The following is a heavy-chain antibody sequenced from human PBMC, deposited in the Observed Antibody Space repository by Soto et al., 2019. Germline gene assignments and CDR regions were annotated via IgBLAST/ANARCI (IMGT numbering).Heavy chain of an antibody. J-gene: IGHJ4*02. CDR2: IWYDGSNK. D-gene: IGHD4-4*01. Sequence: GGSLRLSCAASGFTFSSYGMHWVRQAPGKGLEWVAVIWYDGSNKYYSDSVKGRFTISRDNSKNPLYLQMNSLRAEDTAVYYCARGGTYAVSTEDLDYWGQGTLVTVSS. CDR1: GFTFSSYG. CDR3: ARGGTYAVSTEDLDY. V-gene: IGHV3-33*01.